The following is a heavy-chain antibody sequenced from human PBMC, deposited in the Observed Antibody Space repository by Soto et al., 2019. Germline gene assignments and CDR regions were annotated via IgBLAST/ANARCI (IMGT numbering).Heavy chain of an antibody. CDR3: ARDFGSIVVVPAAADY. CDR2: ISAYNGNT. Sequence: GASVKASCKASGGTFSSYGLSSLRQSPGQGLEWMGWISAYNGNTNYAQKLQGRVTMTTDTSTSTAYMELRSLRSDDTAVYYCARDFGSIVVVPAAADYWGQGTLVTVSS. V-gene: IGHV1-18*01. D-gene: IGHD2-2*01. J-gene: IGHJ4*02. CDR1: GGTFSSYG.